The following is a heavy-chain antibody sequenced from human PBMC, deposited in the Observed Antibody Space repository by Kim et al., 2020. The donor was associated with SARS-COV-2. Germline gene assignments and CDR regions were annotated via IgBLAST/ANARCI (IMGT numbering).Heavy chain of an antibody. Sequence: SVKVSCKASGGTFSSYAISWVRQAPGQGLEWMGGIIPIFGTANYAQKFQGRVTITADESTSTAYMELSSLRSEDTAVYYCARGGPNRLPNNNWFDPWGQGTLVTVSS. J-gene: IGHJ5*02. V-gene: IGHV1-69*13. D-gene: IGHD5-12*01. CDR1: GGTFSSYA. CDR2: IIPIFGTA. CDR3: ARGGPNRLPNNNWFDP.